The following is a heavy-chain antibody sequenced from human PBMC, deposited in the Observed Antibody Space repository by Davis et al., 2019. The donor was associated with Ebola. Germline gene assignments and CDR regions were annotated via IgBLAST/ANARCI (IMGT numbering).Heavy chain of an antibody. CDR3: ARQQSSGWYYFDY. D-gene: IGHD6-19*01. Sequence: SETLSLTCTVSAGSISIYYCRWIRQPPGKGLAWIGYIYYSGSTNYNPSLKSRVTISVDTSKNQFSLKLSSVTAADTAVYYCARQQSSGWYYFDYWGQGTLVTVSS. CDR2: IYYSGST. J-gene: IGHJ4*02. V-gene: IGHV4-59*01. CDR1: AGSISIYY.